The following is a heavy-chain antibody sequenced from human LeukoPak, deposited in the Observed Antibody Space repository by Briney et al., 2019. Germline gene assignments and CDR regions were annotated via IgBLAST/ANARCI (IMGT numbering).Heavy chain of an antibody. D-gene: IGHD6-19*01. CDR2: IYYSGST. Sequence: SETLSLTCTVSGGSISSYYWSWIRQPPGKGLEWIGYIYYSGSTNYNPPLKSRVTISVDTSKNQFSLKLSSVTAADTAVYYCASLGVAVAAHAFDIWGQGTMVTVSS. J-gene: IGHJ3*02. V-gene: IGHV4-59*01. CDR1: GGSISSYY. CDR3: ASLGVAVAAHAFDI.